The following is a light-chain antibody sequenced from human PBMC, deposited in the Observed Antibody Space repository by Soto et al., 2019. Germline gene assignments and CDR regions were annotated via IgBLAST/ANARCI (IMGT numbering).Light chain of an antibody. CDR2: AAS. CDR3: QQSYIRT. J-gene: IGKJ1*01. V-gene: IGKV1-39*01. Sequence: DIPMTQSPSSLSASVGDRVTISCRASQSISNNLNWYQHRPGKAPKLLIYAASTLQSGVPSRFGGGGSGTDFTLTISSLQPEDSATYYCQQSYIRTFGQGTKVEIK. CDR1: QSISNN.